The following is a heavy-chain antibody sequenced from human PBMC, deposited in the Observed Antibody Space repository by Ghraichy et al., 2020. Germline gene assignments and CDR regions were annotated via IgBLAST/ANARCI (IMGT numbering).Heavy chain of an antibody. Sequence: LSCTVSDDSIGTHYWSWIRQTPGKRPEWLGYVFYTGNPNYSPSLKSRLTVSLDTSKNQFSLNLTSVTAADTAVYYCARGKDHLLCPFDTWGQGILVTVSS. V-gene: IGHV4-59*11. CDR2: VFYTGNP. J-gene: IGHJ4*02. CDR3: ARGKDHLLCPFDT. D-gene: IGHD2-2*01. CDR1: DDSIGTHY.